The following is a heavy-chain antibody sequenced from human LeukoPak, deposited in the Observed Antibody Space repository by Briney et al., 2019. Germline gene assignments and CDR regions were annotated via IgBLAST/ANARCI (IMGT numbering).Heavy chain of an antibody. V-gene: IGHV3-7*01. D-gene: IGHD3-3*01. Sequence: GGSLRLSCTGSGFTFSDYWMTGARQAPGKGLEWVANLRPDGSDKYYVDSVKGRFTISRDNAKKLVYPQMNSLRAEDTAVYYCARDAYDDASESWGQGTLVTVS. CDR3: ARDAYDDASES. CDR2: LRPDGSDK. J-gene: IGHJ5*02. CDR1: GFTFSDYW.